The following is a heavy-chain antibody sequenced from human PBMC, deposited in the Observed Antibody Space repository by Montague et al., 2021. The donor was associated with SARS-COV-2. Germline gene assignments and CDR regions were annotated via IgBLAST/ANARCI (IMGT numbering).Heavy chain of an antibody. Sequence: SETLSLTCASSVESCGKYYRSRTRQPTGERLEWAGDVNQLGTAIYNPSVKSGVTISEDTSKNQFYLRLNSVTAADTAVFYCARGRQPVVVPGAGPAGCAFDIWGQGTMVTGSS. CDR1: VESCGKYY. D-gene: IGHD2-2*01. J-gene: IGHJ3*02. CDR3: ARGRQPVVVPGAGPAGCAFDI. CDR2: VNQLGTA. V-gene: IGHV4-34*01.